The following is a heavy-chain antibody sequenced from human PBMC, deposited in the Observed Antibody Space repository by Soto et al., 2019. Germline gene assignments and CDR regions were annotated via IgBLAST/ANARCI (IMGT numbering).Heavy chain of an antibody. D-gene: IGHD3-22*01. J-gene: IGHJ4*02. V-gene: IGHV1-69*01. CDR1: GGTFSSYA. Sequence: QVQLVQSGAEVKKPGSSVKVSCKASGGTFSSYAISWVRQAPRQGLEWMGGIIPIFGTANYAQKFQGRVTITADESTSTAYMELSSLRSEDTAVYYCARDSGDYYDSSGYYYFDYWGQGTLVTVSS. CDR2: IIPIFGTA. CDR3: ARDSGDYYDSSGYYYFDY.